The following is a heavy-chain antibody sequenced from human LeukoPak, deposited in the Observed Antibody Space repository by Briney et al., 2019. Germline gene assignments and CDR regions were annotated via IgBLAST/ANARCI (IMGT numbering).Heavy chain of an antibody. CDR3: AREGSYYYFDY. CDR1: GGSISSGDYY. D-gene: IGHD1-26*01. CDR2: IYYSGST. V-gene: IGHV4-30-4*08. Sequence: SETLSLTCTVSGGSISSGDYYWSWIRQPPGKGLEWIGYIYYSGSTYYNPSLKSRVTISVDTSKNQFSLKLSSVTAADTAVYYCAREGSYYYFDYWGREPWSPSPQ. J-gene: IGHJ4*02.